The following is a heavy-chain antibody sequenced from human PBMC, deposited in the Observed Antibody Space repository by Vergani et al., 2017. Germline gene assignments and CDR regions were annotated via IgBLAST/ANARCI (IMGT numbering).Heavy chain of an antibody. Sequence: EVQLLESGGGLVQTGGSLRLSCAASGFTFSSYAMCWVRQAPGKGLEWVSVISGSGGSTYYADSVKGRFTISRDNSKNTLYLQMNSLRAEDTAVYYCARDYGSGFNWFDPWGQGTLVTVSS. CDR2: ISGSGGST. CDR3: ARDYGSGFNWFDP. V-gene: IGHV3-23*01. J-gene: IGHJ5*02. CDR1: GFTFSSYA. D-gene: IGHD3-10*01.